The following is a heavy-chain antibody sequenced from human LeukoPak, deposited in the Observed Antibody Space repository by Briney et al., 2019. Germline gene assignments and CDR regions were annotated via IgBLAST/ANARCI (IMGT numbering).Heavy chain of an antibody. CDR1: GFTFSSYA. V-gene: IGHV3-23*01. Sequence: GGSLRLSCAASGFTFSSYAMSWVRQAPGKGLEWVSAISGRGGSTYYADSVKGRFTISRDNSKNTLYLQMNSLRAEDTAVYYCAKVLRPIAVAGLDYWGQGTLVTVSS. CDR3: AKVLRPIAVAGLDY. J-gene: IGHJ4*02. CDR2: ISGRGGST. D-gene: IGHD6-19*01.